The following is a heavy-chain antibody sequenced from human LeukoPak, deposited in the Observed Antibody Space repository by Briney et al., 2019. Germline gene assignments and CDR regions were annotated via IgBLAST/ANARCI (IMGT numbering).Heavy chain of an antibody. Sequence: SETLSLTCTVSGGSINNYYWSWIRQPPGKGLEWIGYIYYRGNTSYNPSLKSRVTISVDTSKNQFSLMLSSVTAADTAVYYCARHFYDFNKAFDVWGQGTMVTVS. D-gene: IGHD5/OR15-5a*01. CDR2: IYYRGNT. V-gene: IGHV4-59*08. CDR3: ARHFYDFNKAFDV. CDR1: GGSINNYY. J-gene: IGHJ3*01.